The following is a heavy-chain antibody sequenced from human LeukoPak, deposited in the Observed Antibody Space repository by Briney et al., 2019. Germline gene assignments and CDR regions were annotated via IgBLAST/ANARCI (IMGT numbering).Heavy chain of an antibody. Sequence: PSETLSLTCTVSGDFISTYYWSRIRQPPGKGFEWIGYITYNGKTDSYPSLKSRVTLSLDTSKKQFSLTLNSVTAADTAVYYCARSPGGYFDFWGHGALVTVSS. D-gene: IGHD3-10*01. CDR3: ARSPGGYFDF. J-gene: IGHJ4*01. CDR2: ITYNGKT. CDR1: GDFISTYY. V-gene: IGHV4-59*08.